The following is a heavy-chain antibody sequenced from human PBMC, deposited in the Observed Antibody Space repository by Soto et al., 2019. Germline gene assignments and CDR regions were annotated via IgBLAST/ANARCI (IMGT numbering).Heavy chain of an antibody. CDR2: ISAYNGNT. CDR1: GYTFTSYG. Sequence: ASVKVPCKASGYTFTSYGISWVRQAPGQGLEWMGWISAYNGNTNYAQKLQGRVTMTTDTSTSTAYMELRSLRSDDTAVYYCARDLGYSSHLYYYYYGMDVWGQGTTVTVSS. V-gene: IGHV1-18*01. J-gene: IGHJ6*02. CDR3: ARDLGYSSHLYYYYYGMDV. D-gene: IGHD6-13*01.